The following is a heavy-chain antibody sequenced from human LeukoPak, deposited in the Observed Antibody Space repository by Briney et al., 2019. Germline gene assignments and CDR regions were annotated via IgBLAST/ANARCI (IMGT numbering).Heavy chain of an antibody. CDR1: GYTFTSYD. V-gene: IGHV1-2*02. J-gene: IGHJ4*02. Sequence: GASVKVSCKASGYTFTSYDINWVRQATGQGLEWMGWINPNSGGTNYAQKFQGRVTMTRDTSISTAYMELSRLRSDDTAVYYCATIAAAVLFDYWGQGTLVTVSS. D-gene: IGHD6-13*01. CDR3: ATIAAAVLFDY. CDR2: INPNSGGT.